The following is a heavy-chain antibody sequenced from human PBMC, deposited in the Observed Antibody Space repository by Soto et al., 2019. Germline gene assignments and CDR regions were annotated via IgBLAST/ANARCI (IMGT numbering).Heavy chain of an antibody. J-gene: IGHJ4*02. D-gene: IGHD3-22*01. Sequence: PSEPLSLTCTVSGGSISTYSWSWIRQPPGKGLEWIGYIHYSGYTSYNPSLKSRVTISVDTSKNQLSLDLTPVTATNTAVFYSKREYSSFEYWGQGTQVTVSS. CDR2: IHYSGYT. V-gene: IGHV4-59*01. CDR3: KREYSSFEY. CDR1: GGSISTYS.